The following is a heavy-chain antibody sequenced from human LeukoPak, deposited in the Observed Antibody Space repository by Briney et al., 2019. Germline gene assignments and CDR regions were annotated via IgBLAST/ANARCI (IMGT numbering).Heavy chain of an antibody. CDR3: AKTGTPWYYFDY. J-gene: IGHJ4*02. V-gene: IGHV3-30*02. Sequence: GGSLRLSCAASRFTFSSYGMHWVRQAPGKGLEWVAFIRFDGSNKYHADSVKGRFTISRDNSKNTLYLQMNSLRAEDTAVYYCAKTGTPWYYFDYWGQGTLVTVSS. D-gene: IGHD6-13*01. CDR2: IRFDGSNK. CDR1: RFTFSSYG.